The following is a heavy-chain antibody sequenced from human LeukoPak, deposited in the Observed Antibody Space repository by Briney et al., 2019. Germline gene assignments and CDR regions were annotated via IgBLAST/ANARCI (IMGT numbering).Heavy chain of an antibody. Sequence: ASVKVSCKASGYNLMDHALHWVRQAPGQGLEWMGIINPSGGSTSYAQKFQGRVTMTRDTSTSTVYMELSSPRSEDTAVYYCARGSGGGDGYNTQTPFDYWGQGTLVTVSS. D-gene: IGHD5-24*01. CDR1: GYNLMDHA. V-gene: IGHV1-46*01. J-gene: IGHJ4*02. CDR2: INPSGGST. CDR3: ARGSGGGDGYNTQTPFDY.